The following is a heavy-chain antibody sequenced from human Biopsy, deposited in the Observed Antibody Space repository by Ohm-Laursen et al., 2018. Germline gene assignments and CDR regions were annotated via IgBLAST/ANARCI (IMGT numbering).Heavy chain of an antibody. CDR1: AYSFVDHR. Sequence: SSVKVSCKLSAYSFVDHRIHWVRQAPGQGLEWMGWIDPKSGGTNYAQKFQGRVTMTRDTSISTTYMELRRLTSDDTAVFYCARELGDFWGGRQFDFWGQGTLVTVSS. V-gene: IGHV1-2*02. J-gene: IGHJ5*01. CDR3: ARELGDFWGGRQFDF. D-gene: IGHD3-3*01. CDR2: IDPKSGGT.